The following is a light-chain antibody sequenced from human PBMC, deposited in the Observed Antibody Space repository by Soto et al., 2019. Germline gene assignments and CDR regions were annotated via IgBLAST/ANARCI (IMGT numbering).Light chain of an antibody. CDR2: STS. Sequence: DIQLTQSPSFLSASVGDRVTITCQASQGLSSYLAWYQQKPGMAPKLLIYSTSTLQSGVPARFSGSASGTEFTLTFSSLQPEDFATYYCQQLNSYPITFGPGTKVDI. CDR3: QQLNSYPIT. V-gene: IGKV1-9*01. J-gene: IGKJ3*01. CDR1: QGLSSY.